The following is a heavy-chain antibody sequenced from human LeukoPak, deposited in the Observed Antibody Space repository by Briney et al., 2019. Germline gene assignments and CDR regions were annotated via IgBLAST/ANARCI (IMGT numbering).Heavy chain of an antibody. D-gene: IGHD3-22*01. CDR3: ARGRGGSSGYLYYFDY. J-gene: IGHJ4*02. CDR2: INTRNGNP. V-gene: IGHV7-4-1*02. CDR1: GYTFTAYY. Sequence: ASVKVSCKATGYTFTAYYMQWVRQAPGQGLEWMGWINTRNGNPTYAQGFTGRFVFSLDTSISTAYLQISSLKADDTALYYCARGRGGSSGYLYYFDYWGQGTLVTVSS.